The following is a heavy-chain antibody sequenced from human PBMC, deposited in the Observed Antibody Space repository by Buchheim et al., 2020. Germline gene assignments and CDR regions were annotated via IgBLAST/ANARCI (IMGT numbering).Heavy chain of an antibody. J-gene: IGHJ4*02. CDR2: ISYDGSNK. V-gene: IGHV3-30*03. CDR3: AREDIVATIALDY. CDR1: GFTFSSYG. D-gene: IGHD5-12*01. Sequence: QVQLVESGGGVVQPGRSLRLSCAASGFTFSSYGMHWVRQAPGKGLEWVAVISYDGSNKYYADSVKGRFTISRDNSKNTLYLKMNSLRAEDTAVYYCAREDIVATIALDYWGQGTL.